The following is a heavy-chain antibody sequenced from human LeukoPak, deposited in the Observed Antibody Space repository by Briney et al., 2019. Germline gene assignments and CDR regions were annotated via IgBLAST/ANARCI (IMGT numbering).Heavy chain of an antibody. CDR1: GGSISSGGYS. D-gene: IGHD1-26*01. V-gene: IGHV4-30-2*01. CDR3: ASGGASGSYYDY. CDR2: IYPDESQT. Sequence: PSQTLSLTCAVSGGSISSGGYSWSWIRQPPGKGLEWIGYIYPDESQTRYRPSFQGQVTISADKSISTAYLQWSSLKASDTAMYYCASGGASGSYYDYWGQGTLVTVSS. J-gene: IGHJ4*02.